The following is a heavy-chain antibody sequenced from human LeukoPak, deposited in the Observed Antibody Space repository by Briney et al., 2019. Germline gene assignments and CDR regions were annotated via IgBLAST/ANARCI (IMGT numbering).Heavy chain of an antibody. CDR1: GFSFTTYW. CDR3: ARDLGPKNTPPHYGDYGRRFDP. CDR2: ISSSSSYI. D-gene: IGHD4-17*01. Sequence: GGSLRLSCAASGFSFTTYWMGWVRQAPGKGLEWVSSISSSSSYIYYADSVKGRFTISRDNAKNSLYLQMNSLRAEDTAVYYCARDLGPKNTPPHYGDYGRRFDPWGQGTLVTVSS. V-gene: IGHV3-21*01. J-gene: IGHJ5*02.